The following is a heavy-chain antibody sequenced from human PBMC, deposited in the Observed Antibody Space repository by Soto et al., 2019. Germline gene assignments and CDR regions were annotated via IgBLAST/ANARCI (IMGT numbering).Heavy chain of an antibody. CDR2: IKTQVDGGTA. CDR3: SSDGVADFDY. J-gene: IGHJ4*02. Sequence: DVQLVESGGGLVKPGGSLRLSCAASGFTFTNAWMNWVRQAPGKGLKWVGRIKTQVDGGTADYAAPAKGRFFISRDDSTNTLYLQMNSLKVEVSGVYYCSSDGVADFDYWGQGTRVTVSS. CDR1: GFTFTNAW. D-gene: IGHD2-15*01. V-gene: IGHV3-15*01.